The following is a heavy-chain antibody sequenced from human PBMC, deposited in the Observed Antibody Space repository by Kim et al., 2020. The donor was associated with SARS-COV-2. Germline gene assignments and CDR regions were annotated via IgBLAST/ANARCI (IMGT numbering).Heavy chain of an antibody. CDR1: GFTLSPYW. Sequence: GESLKISCAASGFTLSPYWMHWVRQVPGKGLVWVSRISSDGTFTNYADSVKGRFTISRDNPKNTLHLRMDSLRDEDTAVYFCAREDYFGSGNYGFDMWGQGTVVTVSS. V-gene: IGHV3-74*01. CDR3: AREDYFGSGNYGFDM. CDR2: ISSDGTFT. J-gene: IGHJ3*02. D-gene: IGHD3-10*01.